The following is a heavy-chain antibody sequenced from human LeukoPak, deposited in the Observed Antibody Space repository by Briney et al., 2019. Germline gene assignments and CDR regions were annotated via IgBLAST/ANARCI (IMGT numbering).Heavy chain of an antibody. CDR2: IYYSGST. V-gene: IGHV4-59*08. CDR1: GGSISSYY. Sequence: SETLSLTCTASGGSISSYYWSWIRQPPGKGLEWIGYIYYSGSTNYNPSLKSRVTISVDTSKNQFSLKLSSVTAADTAVYYRAGSSSWYGGVDYWGQGTLVTVSS. J-gene: IGHJ4*02. D-gene: IGHD6-13*01. CDR3: AGSSSWYGGVDY.